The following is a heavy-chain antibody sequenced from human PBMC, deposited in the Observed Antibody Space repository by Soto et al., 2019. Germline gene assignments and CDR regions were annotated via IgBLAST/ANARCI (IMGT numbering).Heavy chain of an antibody. Sequence: QVQLVQSGAEVKKPGSSVKVSCKASGGTFSSYTISWVRQAPGQRLEWMGRIIPIVGKTNYAQKFQGRVTITADKSTSAADMDLSSLRYEDTAVYYCARTTVTKAVIDYWGQGTLVTVS. CDR3: ARTTVTKAVIDY. J-gene: IGHJ4*02. D-gene: IGHD4-17*01. CDR2: IIPIVGKT. V-gene: IGHV1-69*02. CDR1: GGTFSSYT.